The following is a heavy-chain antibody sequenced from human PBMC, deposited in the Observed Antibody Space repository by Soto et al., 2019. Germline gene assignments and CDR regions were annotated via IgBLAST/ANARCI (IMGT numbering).Heavy chain of an antibody. V-gene: IGHV4-31*03. CDR1: VGSISSSGYY. J-gene: IGHJ4*02. Sequence: QVQLQESGPGLVKPSQTLSLTCTVSVGSISSSGYYGSWFRQHPWKGLEWIGYIYYSGTTYYNPYLKSRLIISVDTSENQFSLKLSSVTAADTAGYYCARCPLTFGGFIPHYFDYWGQGTLVTVSS. D-gene: IGHD3-16*01. CDR2: IYYSGTT. CDR3: ARCPLTFGGFIPHYFDY.